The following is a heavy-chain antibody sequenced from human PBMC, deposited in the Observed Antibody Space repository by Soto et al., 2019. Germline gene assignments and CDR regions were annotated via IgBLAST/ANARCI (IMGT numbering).Heavy chain of an antibody. CDR3: TKGRSPQYLALDY. Sequence: PGWSLRLSCAASGFTFSSHSMNWVRQAPGKGLEWVSSISCDSGKIGYADSVKGRFTISRDNAKNSLYLQMNSLSTDDPAFYYCTKGRSPQYLALDYWGQGTQVTVSS. V-gene: IGHV3-21*04. CDR2: ISCDSGKI. D-gene: IGHD2-2*01. J-gene: IGHJ4*02. CDR1: GFTFSSHS.